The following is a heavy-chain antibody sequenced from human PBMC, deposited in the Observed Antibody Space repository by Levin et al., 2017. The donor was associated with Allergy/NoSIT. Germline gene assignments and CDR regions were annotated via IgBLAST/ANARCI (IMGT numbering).Heavy chain of an antibody. CDR2: VNGNGGST. CDR3: AKRGPGLAFDV. V-gene: IGHV3-23*01. J-gene: IGHJ3*01. Sequence: GASVKVSCAASGLTFSSYAMSWVRQAPGKGLEWVANVNGNGGSTNYADSVQGRFVISRDNFKDMLYLEMNRLRVEDTAVFYCAKRGPGLAFDVWGQGTMVTVSS. D-gene: IGHD7-27*01. CDR1: GLTFSSYA.